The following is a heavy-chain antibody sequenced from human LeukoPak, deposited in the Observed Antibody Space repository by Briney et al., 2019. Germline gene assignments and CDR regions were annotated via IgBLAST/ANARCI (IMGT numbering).Heavy chain of an antibody. Sequence: TSETLSLTCAVYGGSFSGYYWSWIRPPPGKGLEWIGEINHSGSTNYNPSLKSRVTISVDTSKNQFSLKLSSVTAADTAVYYCARGRSPGRRAVGPWGQGTLVTVSS. CDR3: ARGRSPGRRAVGP. V-gene: IGHV4-34*01. CDR1: GGSFSGYY. J-gene: IGHJ5*02. CDR2: INHSGST. D-gene: IGHD1-26*01.